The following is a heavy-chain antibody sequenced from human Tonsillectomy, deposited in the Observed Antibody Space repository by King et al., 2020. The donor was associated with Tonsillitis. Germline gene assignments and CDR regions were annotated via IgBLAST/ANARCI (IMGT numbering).Heavy chain of an antibody. J-gene: IGHJ4*02. D-gene: IGHD1-26*01. CDR1: GFTFSSYG. CDR3: AKNSGSSHFDY. V-gene: IGHV3-30*18. CDR2: ISYDGSNK. Sequence: VQLVESGGGVVQPGRSLRLSCAASGFTFSSYGMHWVRQAPGKGLEGVAVISYDGSNKYYADSVKGRFTISRDNSKNTLYLQMNSLRAEDTAVYYCAKNSGSSHFDYWGQGTLVTVSS.